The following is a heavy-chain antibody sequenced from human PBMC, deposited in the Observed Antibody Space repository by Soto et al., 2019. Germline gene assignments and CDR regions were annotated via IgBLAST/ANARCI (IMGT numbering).Heavy chain of an antibody. Sequence: GGSLRLSCAVSGFTVRSNDMSWVRQAPGKGLEWVSIIYSDGTTYYADSVKGRFTTSRDNSKNTLYLQMNSLRAEDTAVYYCAKAVPIDPWGQGTLVTVSS. CDR3: AKAVPIDP. D-gene: IGHD6-6*01. CDR2: IYSDGTT. V-gene: IGHV3-66*01. J-gene: IGHJ5*02. CDR1: GFTVRSND.